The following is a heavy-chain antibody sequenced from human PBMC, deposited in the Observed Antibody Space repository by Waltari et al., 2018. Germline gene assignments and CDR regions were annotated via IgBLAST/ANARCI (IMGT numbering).Heavy chain of an antibody. Sequence: EVQLVESGGGLVQSGGSLRLSCTASGFTFSNYYMSWVRQAPGKGLEWVANIKQDGSDKFYVDSLKGRFTISRDNANNSLFLQMNSLRAEDTAIYYCVRDVSGIVKFWGDYDRRGLDYWGQGTLVTVSP. CDR1: GFTFSNYY. V-gene: IGHV3-7*01. J-gene: IGHJ4*02. D-gene: IGHD3-3*01. CDR3: VRDVSGIVKFWGDYDRRGLDY. CDR2: IKQDGSDK.